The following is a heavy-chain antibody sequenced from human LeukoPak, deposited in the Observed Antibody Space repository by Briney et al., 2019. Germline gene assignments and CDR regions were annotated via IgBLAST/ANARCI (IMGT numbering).Heavy chain of an antibody. V-gene: IGHV3-53*01. CDR1: GITVSDKY. Sequence: PGGSLRLSCAVSGITVSDKYMSWVRQAPGKGLECVSRIYGGGGTYYADSVKGGLTISRDNNNNKPHLQINSRRADDNPAYYCSVLTTGCSFEHWGQGTLVTVSS. D-gene: IGHD1-14*01. J-gene: IGHJ1*01. CDR2: IYGGGGT. CDR3: SVLTTGCSFEH.